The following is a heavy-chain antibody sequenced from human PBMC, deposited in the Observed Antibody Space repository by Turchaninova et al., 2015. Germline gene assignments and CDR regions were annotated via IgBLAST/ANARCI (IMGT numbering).Heavy chain of an antibody. CDR3: ARYSGPCGATACYFDY. D-gene: IGHD2-21*01. V-gene: IGHV4-38-2*01. J-gene: IGHJ4*02. CDR2: RYQGGTN. Sequence: QAHLPVSGPGLVKPSEPLSPTCDVPGYSIHGAYYWLWFRPHPGEGLEWLATRYQGGTNYFNPSLRSRLTISGDTSKTQFSLGVTSVTAADTAVYYCARYSGPCGATACYFDYWGQGALVTVSS. CDR1: GYSIHGAYY.